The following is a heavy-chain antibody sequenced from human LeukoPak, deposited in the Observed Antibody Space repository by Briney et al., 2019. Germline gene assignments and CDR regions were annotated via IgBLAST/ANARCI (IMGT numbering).Heavy chain of an antibody. V-gene: IGHV3-48*01. Sequence: SGGSLRLSCAGSGDSFIRHTMNWVRRAPGKGLEWISYIGSSGSPIYYVDSVKGRFTISRDNARTSLFLQMSSLRAEDTAVYYCAREYDSRARFDSWGQGTLVAVSS. CDR3: AREYDSRARFDS. D-gene: IGHD6-13*01. CDR1: GDSFIRHT. J-gene: IGHJ4*02. CDR2: IGSSGSPI.